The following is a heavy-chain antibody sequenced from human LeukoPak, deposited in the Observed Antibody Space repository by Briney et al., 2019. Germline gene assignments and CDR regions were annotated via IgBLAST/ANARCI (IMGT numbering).Heavy chain of an antibody. CDR3: ARGVRGGAGVYSYGFYFDY. V-gene: IGHV1-8*01. Sequence: ASVKVSCKASGYTVTNYDINWVRQAPGEGLEWMGWVKSTDGSTAYARKFQGRVSMTRDTSTNTAHMQLSGLTSEDTAVFYCARGVRGGAGVYSYGFYFDYWGQGTPLTVSS. CDR2: VKSTDGST. CDR1: GYTVTNYD. J-gene: IGHJ4*02. D-gene: IGHD5-18*01.